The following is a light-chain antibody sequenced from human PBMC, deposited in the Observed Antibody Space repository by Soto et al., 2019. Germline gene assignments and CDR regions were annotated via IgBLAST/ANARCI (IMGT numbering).Light chain of an antibody. CDR2: EVT. CDR1: SSDVGGYNY. J-gene: IGLJ3*02. CDR3: SSYAASNNFYFV. V-gene: IGLV2-8*01. Sequence: QSALTQPPSASGSPGQSVTISCTGTSSDVGGYNYVSWYQQYPGRAPKLMIYEVTKRPSGVPDRFSGSKSGNTASLTVSGLLAEDEADYYCSSYAASNNFYFVFGGGTKLTGL.